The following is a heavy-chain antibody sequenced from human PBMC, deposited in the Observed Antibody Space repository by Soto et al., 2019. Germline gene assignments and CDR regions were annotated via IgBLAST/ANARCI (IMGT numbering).Heavy chain of an antibody. Sequence: PGGSLRLSCTVSGFAFNNYGINWVRQAPGKGLEWVSSISKSDYTYYSDSVKGRFTISRDNAKNSVSLQMNTLRVEDTAVYYCAREDSIIIPDVSDFWGQGTPVPVSS. CDR3: AREDSIIIPDVSDF. J-gene: IGHJ1*01. D-gene: IGHD3-22*01. CDR1: GFAFNNYG. CDR2: ISKSDYT. V-gene: IGHV3-21*01.